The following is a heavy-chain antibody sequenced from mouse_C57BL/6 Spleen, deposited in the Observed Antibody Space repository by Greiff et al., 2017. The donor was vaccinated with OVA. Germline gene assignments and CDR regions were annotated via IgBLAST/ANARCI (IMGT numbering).Heavy chain of an antibody. D-gene: IGHD2-4*01. J-gene: IGHJ1*03. CDR1: GYAFSSSW. CDR3: ARDDDYDGGDWYFDV. CDR2: IYPGDGDT. Sequence: QVQLQQSGPELVKPGASVKISCKASGYAFSSSWMNWVKQRPGKGLEWIGRIYPGDGDTNYNGKFKGKATLTADKSSSTAYMQLSSLTSEDSAVYFCARDDDYDGGDWYFDVWGTGTTVTVSS. V-gene: IGHV1-82*01.